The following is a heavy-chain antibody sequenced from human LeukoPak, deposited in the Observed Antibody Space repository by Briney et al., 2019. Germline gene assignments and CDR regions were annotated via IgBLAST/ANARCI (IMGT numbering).Heavy chain of an antibody. CDR3: AKKRQSSGWTYFDY. D-gene: IGHD6-19*01. CDR1: GFTFSSYG. V-gene: IGHV3-33*06. J-gene: IGHJ4*02. Sequence: GGSLRLSCAASGFTFSSYGMHWVRQAPGKGLEWVAVIWYDGSDKYYADSVKGRFTISRDNSKNTLYLQMNSLRAEDTAVYYCAKKRQSSGWTYFDYWGQGTLVTVSS. CDR2: IWYDGSDK.